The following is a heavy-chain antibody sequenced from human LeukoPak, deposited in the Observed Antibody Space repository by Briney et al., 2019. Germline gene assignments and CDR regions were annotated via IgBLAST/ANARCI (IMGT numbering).Heavy chain of an antibody. J-gene: IGHJ4*02. V-gene: IGHV4-59*01. CDR1: GGSISTYY. D-gene: IGHD1-26*01. CDR2: IYYTGST. CDR3: ARDPPTTGKPPPSYYFDY. Sequence: SETLSLTCTVSGGSISTYYWSWIRQPPGKGLEWIGYIYYTGSTNYNPSLKSRVTLSVDTSKNQFSLNLSSVTAADTAVYYCARDPPTTGKPPPSYYFDYWGQGTLVTVSS.